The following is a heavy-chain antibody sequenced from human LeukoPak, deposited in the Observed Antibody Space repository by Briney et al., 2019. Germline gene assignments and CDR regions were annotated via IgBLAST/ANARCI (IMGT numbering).Heavy chain of an antibody. J-gene: IGHJ4*02. CDR2: INHSGST. CDR1: GGSFSGYY. D-gene: IGHD3-10*01. V-gene: IGHV4-34*01. CDR3: ASNSLDYYGSGSYSVDY. Sequence: SETLSLTCAVYGGSFSGYYWSWIRQPPGKGLEWIGEINHSGSTNYNPPLKSRVTISVDTSKNQFSLKLSSVTAADTAVYYCASNSLDYYGSGSYSVDYWGQGTLVTVSS.